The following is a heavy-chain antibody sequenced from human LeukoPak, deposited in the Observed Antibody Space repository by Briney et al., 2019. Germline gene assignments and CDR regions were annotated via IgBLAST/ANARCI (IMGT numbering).Heavy chain of an antibody. Sequence: SESLSLTCTVSGGSISSYSWSWVRQPPGKGLEWVWYIYYSGGTTYNPYPTSRVTISVDTTKTQFSLKLSSVTAADTAVYYCEREAPGIAVADYWGQGTLVTVSS. D-gene: IGHD6-19*01. V-gene: IGHV4-59*01. J-gene: IGHJ4*02. CDR2: IYYSGGT. CDR3: EREAPGIAVADY. CDR1: GGSISSYS.